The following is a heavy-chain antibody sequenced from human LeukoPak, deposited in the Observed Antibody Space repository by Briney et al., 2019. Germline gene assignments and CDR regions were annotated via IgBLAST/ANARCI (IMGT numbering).Heavy chain of an antibody. CDR3: TRESGSYHGNDY. J-gene: IGHJ4*02. CDR2: INPNNGGT. Sequence: ASVKVSCKASGYTITGYYMHWVRQAPGQGLEWMGRINPNNGGTNYAQKFQGRVTMTGDTSISTAYTELSSLRSDDTALYYCTRESGSYHGNDYWGQGTLVTVSS. D-gene: IGHD1-26*01. V-gene: IGHV1-2*06. CDR1: GYTITGYY.